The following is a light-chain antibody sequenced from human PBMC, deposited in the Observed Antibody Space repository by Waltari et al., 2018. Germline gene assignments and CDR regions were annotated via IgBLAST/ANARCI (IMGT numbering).Light chain of an antibody. CDR3: QQYNDYLGT. J-gene: IGKJ1*01. CDR2: AAS. V-gene: IGKV1-5*03. Sequence: DIQMTQSPSTLSASVGDRVTITCRASQSISTWLAWYQHKPGKAPKPLIYAASQLESGVPSRFSGSGSGTEFTLTISSLQPDDFATYYCQQYNDYLGTFGPGTKVEI. CDR1: QSISTW.